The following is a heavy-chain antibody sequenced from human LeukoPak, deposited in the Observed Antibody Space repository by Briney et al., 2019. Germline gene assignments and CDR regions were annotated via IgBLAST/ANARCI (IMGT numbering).Heavy chain of an antibody. J-gene: IGHJ4*02. D-gene: IGHD6-6*01. V-gene: IGHV3-23*01. CDR3: AKSWQYSKTWVDY. Sequence: GGPLRLPCSASGFTFSSWAMSGVRPAPGKGLEGVSGISRDGGSTYYADSVKGRFTISRDNSKNTLYVQMNSLRAEDTAVYYCAKSWQYSKTWVDYWGQGTLVTVSS. CDR1: GFTFSSWA. CDR2: ISRDGGST.